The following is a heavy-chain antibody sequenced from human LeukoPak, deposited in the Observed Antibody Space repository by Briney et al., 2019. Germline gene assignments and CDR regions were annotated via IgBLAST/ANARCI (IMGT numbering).Heavy chain of an antibody. CDR1: GFTFTHYA. Sequence: GSSLRLSCAASGFTFTHYAMHWVRQTPAKGLEGVAVIFYDRTMQYHSHSVRGRLIVSRGNPKNTLYLQMNSLRAEDTAVYYCARDPRGPAGYDSPARDTFDHWGQGTLVTVSS. J-gene: IGHJ4*02. CDR3: ARDPRGPAGYDSPARDTFDH. V-gene: IGHV3-30*03. CDR2: IFYDRTMQ. D-gene: IGHD3-22*01.